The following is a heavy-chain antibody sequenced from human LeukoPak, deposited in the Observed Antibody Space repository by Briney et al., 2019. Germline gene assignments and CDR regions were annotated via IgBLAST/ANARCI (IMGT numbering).Heavy chain of an antibody. V-gene: IGHV5-51*01. Sequence: GESLKISCKGSGSSFTSYWIGWVRPMPGKGLEWMGIIYPGDSDTRYSPSFQGQVTISADKSISTAYLQWSSLKASDTAMYYCARPYYDSSGHSDDAFDIWGQGTMVTVSS. CDR3: ARPYYDSSGHSDDAFDI. J-gene: IGHJ3*02. CDR1: GSSFTSYW. D-gene: IGHD3-22*01. CDR2: IYPGDSDT.